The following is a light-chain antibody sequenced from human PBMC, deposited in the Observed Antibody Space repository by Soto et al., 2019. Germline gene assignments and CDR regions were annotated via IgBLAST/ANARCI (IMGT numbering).Light chain of an antibody. CDR2: DAS. V-gene: IGKV3D-15*01. CDR3: QQYSDWPPVT. Sequence: EIVMTQSPATLPVSPGETVTLSCRASQSVSRNVAWYQQRPGQAPRLLIFDASTMATGVPARFTGRGSGTEFTLTINSLQSDAFALYYCQQYSDWPPVTFGGGTKVEI. CDR1: QSVSRN. J-gene: IGKJ4*01.